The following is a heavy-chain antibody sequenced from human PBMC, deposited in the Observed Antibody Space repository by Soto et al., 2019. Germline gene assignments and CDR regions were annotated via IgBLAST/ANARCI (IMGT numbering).Heavy chain of an antibody. V-gene: IGHV3-7*01. CDR2: IKQDGSEK. CDR3: ASTPTMIVVGYFDY. CDR1: GFTFSSYW. J-gene: IGHJ4*02. D-gene: IGHD3-22*01. Sequence: EVQLVESGRGLVQPGGSLRLSCAASGFTFSSYWMSWVRQAPGKGLEWVANIKQDGSEKYYVDSVKGRFTISRDNAKNSLYLQMNSLRAEDTAVYYCASTPTMIVVGYFDYWGQGTLVTVSS.